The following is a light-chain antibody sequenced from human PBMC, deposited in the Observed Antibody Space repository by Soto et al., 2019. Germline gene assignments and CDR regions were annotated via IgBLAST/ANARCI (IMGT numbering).Light chain of an antibody. J-gene: IGLJ2*01. CDR3: CSYAGSSTVV. V-gene: IGLV2-23*01. CDR1: SSDVGGYNL. Sequence: QSVLTQPASVSGSPGQSITISCTGTSSDVGGYNLVSWYQQHPGKAPKLMIYEGSKRPSGVSNRFSGSKSGNTASLTISGLQAEDAADYYCCSYAGSSTVVFGGGTKLTVL. CDR2: EGS.